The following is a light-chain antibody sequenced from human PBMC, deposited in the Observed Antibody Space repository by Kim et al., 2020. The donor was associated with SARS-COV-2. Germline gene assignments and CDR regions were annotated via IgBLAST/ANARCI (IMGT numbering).Light chain of an antibody. Sequence: QSVLTQPPSVSGAPGQRVTISCTGSSSNIGAGYDVHWYQQLPGTAPKLLIYGNSNRPSGVRDRFSGSKSGTSASLAITGLQAEDEADYYCQSYDSSLSGPVVFGGGTQLTVL. J-gene: IGLJ2*01. CDR3: QSYDSSLSGPVV. CDR1: SSNIGAGYD. V-gene: IGLV1-40*01. CDR2: GNS.